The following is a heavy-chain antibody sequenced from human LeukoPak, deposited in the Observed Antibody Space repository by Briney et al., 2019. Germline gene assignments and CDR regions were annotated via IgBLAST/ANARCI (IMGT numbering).Heavy chain of an antibody. CDR2: IYYSGST. CDR1: SGSISSGDYY. Sequence: PSHHQSLTSTLSSGSISSGDYYWRWIRQPPRKNLKWIGYIYYSGSTYYNPSLKSRVTITVDTSKNQFSLKLSSVTAADTAVYYCARVADYYGSGSYYNLPIYFDYWGQGTLVTVSS. V-gene: IGHV4-30-4*01. CDR3: ARVADYYGSGSYYNLPIYFDY. D-gene: IGHD3-10*01. J-gene: IGHJ4*02.